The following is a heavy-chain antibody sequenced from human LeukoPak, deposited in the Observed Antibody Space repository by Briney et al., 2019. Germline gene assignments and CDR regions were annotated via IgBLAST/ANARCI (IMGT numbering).Heavy chain of an antibody. V-gene: IGHV3-11*03. CDR2: ISASGSYT. D-gene: IGHD6-19*01. CDR1: GFSFSDEY. J-gene: IGHJ4*02. CDR3: GRSRGAGPGAHFDV. Sequence: GGSLRLSCAASGFSFSDEYMSWIRQAPGQGPEWISYISASGSYTNYADSVKGRFTISRDNAKNSLHLQMNSLRAEDTAVYYCGRSRGAGPGAHFDVWGRGILVTVSS.